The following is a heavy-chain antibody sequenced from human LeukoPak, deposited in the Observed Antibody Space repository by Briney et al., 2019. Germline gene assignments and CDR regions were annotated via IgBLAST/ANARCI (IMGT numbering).Heavy chain of an antibody. CDR2: INSDGSST. J-gene: IGHJ4*02. CDR1: GFTFSSYW. CDR3: ARDYYDSSGYYGFDY. Sequence: GGSLRLSCAASGFTFSSYWMHWVRHAPGKGLVWVSRINSDGSSTSYADSVKGRFTISRDNAKNTLYLQMNSLRAEDTAVYYCARDYYDSSGYYGFDYWGQGTLVTVSS. D-gene: IGHD3-22*01. V-gene: IGHV3-74*01.